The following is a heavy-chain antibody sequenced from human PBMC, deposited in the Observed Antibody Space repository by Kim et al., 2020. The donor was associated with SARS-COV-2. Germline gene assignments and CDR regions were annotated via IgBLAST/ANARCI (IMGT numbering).Heavy chain of an antibody. Sequence: SETLSLTCAVSGGSISSSNWWSWVRPPPVKGLEWIGEIYHSGSTNYNPSLKSRVTISVDKSKNQFSLKLSSVTAADTAVYYCARYRFGATFDYWGQGTLVTVSS. J-gene: IGHJ4*02. CDR1: GGSISSSNW. D-gene: IGHD3-10*01. CDR3: ARYRFGATFDY. V-gene: IGHV4-4*02. CDR2: IYHSGST.